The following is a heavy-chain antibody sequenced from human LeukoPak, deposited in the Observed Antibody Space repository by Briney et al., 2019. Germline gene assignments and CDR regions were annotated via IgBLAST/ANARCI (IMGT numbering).Heavy chain of an antibody. CDR1: GYTFTGYY. D-gene: IGHD6-19*01. J-gene: IGHJ4*02. CDR2: INLKSGGT. CDR3: ARHSSGQPFDY. V-gene: IGHV1-2*02. Sequence: ASAKVSCKASGYTFTGYYMHWVRQAPGQGLEWMGWINLKSGGTNYVQEYQGRVTMTRDTSISTAYMELSRLRSDDTAVYYCARHSSGQPFDYWGQGTLVTVSS.